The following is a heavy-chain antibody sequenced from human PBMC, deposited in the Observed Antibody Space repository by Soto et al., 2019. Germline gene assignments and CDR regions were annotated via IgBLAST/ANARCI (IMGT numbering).Heavy chain of an antibody. D-gene: IGHD6-19*01. V-gene: IGHV3-74*01. Sequence: GGSLRLSCTASGFTFSSYWIHWVRQAPGKGLLWVSRVNGDGSSTNDADSVKGRFTIFRDNDRNTVHLQMNSLGAEDTAVYYCARAYSSGWPLDYWGQGTLVTVSS. J-gene: IGHJ4*02. CDR1: GFTFSSYW. CDR2: VNGDGSST. CDR3: ARAYSSGWPLDY.